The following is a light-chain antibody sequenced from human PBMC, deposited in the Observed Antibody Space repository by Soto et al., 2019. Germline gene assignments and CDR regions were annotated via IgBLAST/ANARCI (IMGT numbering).Light chain of an antibody. CDR3: QQYDGAPLT. CDR2: AAS. V-gene: IGKV3-20*01. CDR1: QSLAINS. J-gene: IGKJ3*01. Sequence: EIVLTQSPETLSLSPGERATLSCRASQSLAINSLAWYQQKPGQAPRLLIYAASTRDTAIPVRFSGSGSGTDFTLTISRLEPEDFAVYYCQQYDGAPLTFGPGTKVDMK.